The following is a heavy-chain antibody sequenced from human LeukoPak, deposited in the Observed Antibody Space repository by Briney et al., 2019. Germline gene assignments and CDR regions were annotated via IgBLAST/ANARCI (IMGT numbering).Heavy chain of an antibody. CDR1: GFTFSTYW. CDR3: ARDAPGYTGYLS. J-gene: IGHJ5*02. V-gene: IGHV3-7*01. D-gene: IGHD5-12*01. CDR2: IKEDGSDK. Sequence: GGSLRLSCAASGFTFSTYWMTWVRQAPGKGLEWVANIKEDGSDKYYVDSVKGRFTISRDNAKSSLYLQINSLRAEDTAVYYCARDAPGYTGYLSWGQGTLVTVSS.